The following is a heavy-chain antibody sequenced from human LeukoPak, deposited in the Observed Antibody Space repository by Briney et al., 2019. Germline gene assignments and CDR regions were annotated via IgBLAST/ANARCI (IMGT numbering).Heavy chain of an antibody. D-gene: IGHD6-13*01. CDR1: GFTFSSFG. CDR3: AKDSDIAAAGYYFDY. J-gene: IGHJ4*02. Sequence: GRSLRLSCAASGFTFSSFGMHWVRQAPGKGLEWVAVMSYDGSDKYYADSVKGRFTISRDNSKNTLYLQMNSLRAEDTAVYYCAKDSDIAAAGYYFDYWGQGTLVTVSS. CDR2: MSYDGSDK. V-gene: IGHV3-30*18.